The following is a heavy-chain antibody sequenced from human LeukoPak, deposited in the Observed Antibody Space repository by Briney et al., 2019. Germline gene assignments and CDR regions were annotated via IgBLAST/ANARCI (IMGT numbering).Heavy chain of an antibody. D-gene: IGHD6-13*01. V-gene: IGHV4-61*01. J-gene: IGHJ4*02. CDR1: GYSISSNSY. Sequence: SETLSLTCTVSGYSISSNSYWGWIRQPPGKGLEWIGYIYYSGSTNYNPSLKSRVTISVDTSKNQFSLKLSSVTAADTAVYYCARVTGYMTEDFFDYWGQGTLVTVSS. CDR3: ARVTGYMTEDFFDY. CDR2: IYYSGST.